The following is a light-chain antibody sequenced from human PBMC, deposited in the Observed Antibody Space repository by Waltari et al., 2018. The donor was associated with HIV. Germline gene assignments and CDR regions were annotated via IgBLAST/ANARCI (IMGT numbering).Light chain of an antibody. CDR2: EVS. CDR1: SSDVGGYNY. CDR3: SSYTSSSTLV. Sequence: QSALTQPASVSGSPGQSITISCTGTSSDVGGYNYVSWYQPHPGKAPKIMIYEVSNRPSGVSNRFSGSKSDNTASLTISGLQAEDEADYYCSSYTSSSTLVFGGGTKLTVL. J-gene: IGLJ2*01. V-gene: IGLV2-14*01.